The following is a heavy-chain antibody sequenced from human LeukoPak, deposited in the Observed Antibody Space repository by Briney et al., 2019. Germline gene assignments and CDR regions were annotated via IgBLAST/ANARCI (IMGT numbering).Heavy chain of an antibody. CDR1: GGSISSGSYY. CDR2: IYTSGST. J-gene: IGHJ4*02. V-gene: IGHV4-61*02. Sequence: PSETLSLTCTVSGGSISSGSYYWSWIRQPAGKGLEWIGRIYTSGSTNYNPSLKSRVTISVDTSKNQFSLKLSPVTAADTAVYYCARDSYCSSTSCLFDYWGQGTLVTVSS. D-gene: IGHD2-2*01. CDR3: ARDSYCSSTSCLFDY.